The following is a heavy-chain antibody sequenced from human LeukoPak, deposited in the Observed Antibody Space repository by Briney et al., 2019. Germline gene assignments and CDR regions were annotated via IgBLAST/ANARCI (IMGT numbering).Heavy chain of an antibody. CDR3: ANSLYKYSEYSEGVDV. J-gene: IGHJ6*02. CDR1: GFTFDYYA. Sequence: GGSLRLSCAASGFTFDYYAMHWIRQTPGKGLEWVSGISWNSGSIGYADSVKGRFTISRDNAKNSLFLLMNSLRPEDTALYYCANSLYKYSEYSEGVDVWGQGTTVTVSS. V-gene: IGHV3-9*01. CDR2: ISWNSGSI. D-gene: IGHD5-12*01.